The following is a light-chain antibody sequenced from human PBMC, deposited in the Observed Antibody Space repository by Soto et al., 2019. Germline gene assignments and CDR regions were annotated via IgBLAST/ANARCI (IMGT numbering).Light chain of an antibody. V-gene: IGLV3-21*02. Sequence: SELTQPPSVSVAPGQTARITCGGNNIGRKSVHWYQQKPGQAPVLVVSDDSDRPSGIPARFSGSNSGNTATLTISRVEAGDEVDYYCQACGSSSDHVVFGGGTKVTVL. CDR3: QACGSSSDHVV. CDR2: DDS. CDR1: NIGRKS. J-gene: IGLJ2*01.